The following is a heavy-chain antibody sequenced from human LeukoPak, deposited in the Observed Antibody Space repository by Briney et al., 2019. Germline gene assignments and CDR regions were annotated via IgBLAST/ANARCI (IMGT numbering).Heavy chain of an antibody. D-gene: IGHD2-15*01. CDR3: ARDGGLDCSGGSCYSADYYYYYGMDV. V-gene: IGHV3-11*01. Sequence: TGGSLRLSCAASGFTFSDYYMSWIRQAPGKGLEWVSYISSSGSTIYYADSVKGRFTISRDNAKNSLYLQMNSLRAEDTAVYYCARDGGLDCSGGSCYSADYYYYYGMDVWGQGTTVTVSS. J-gene: IGHJ6*02. CDR1: GFTFSDYY. CDR2: ISSSGSTI.